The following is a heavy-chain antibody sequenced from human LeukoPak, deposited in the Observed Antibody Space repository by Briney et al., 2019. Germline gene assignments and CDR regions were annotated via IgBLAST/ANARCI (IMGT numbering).Heavy chain of an antibody. D-gene: IGHD3-16*01. J-gene: IGHJ1*01. Sequence: SVKVSCKASGGTFSSYAISWVRQAPGQGLEWMGRIIPIFGTANYAQKFQGRVTITTDESTSTAYMELSSLRSEDTAVYYCARAPRGMIWGSGYFQHWGQGTLVTVSS. CDR1: GGTFSSYA. CDR2: IIPIFGTA. CDR3: ARAPRGMIWGSGYFQH. V-gene: IGHV1-69*05.